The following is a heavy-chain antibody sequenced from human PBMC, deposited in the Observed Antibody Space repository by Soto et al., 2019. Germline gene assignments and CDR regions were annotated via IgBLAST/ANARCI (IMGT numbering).Heavy chain of an antibody. D-gene: IGHD2-15*01. CDR2: MSSSGST. J-gene: IGHJ4*02. CDR3: ARSPLTIVVVGAATTQSPGYFDY. Sequence: SETLSLTCTVSGGSISNNYWSWIRQPPGKGLEYIGYMSSSGSTNYNPSLKSRVTISLDTSKNQFSLKLSSVTAADTAVYYCARSPLTIVVVGAATTQSPGYFDYWGQGTLVTVSS. V-gene: IGHV4-4*09. CDR1: GGSISNNY.